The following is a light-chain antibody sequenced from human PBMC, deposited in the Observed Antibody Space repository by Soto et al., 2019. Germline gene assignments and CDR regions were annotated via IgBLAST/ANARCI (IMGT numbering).Light chain of an antibody. J-gene: IGKJ1*01. CDR1: QSVSGSY. CDR3: QQYGTSPPWT. V-gene: IGKV3-20*01. CDR2: GAS. Sequence: EIVLTQSPGTLSLSPGERATLSCRASQSVSGSYLAWYQQKLGQAPTLLIYGASSRATGIPDRFSGSGSGTDFTLTINRLEPEDFAVYYCQQYGTSPPWTFGQGTKVEIK.